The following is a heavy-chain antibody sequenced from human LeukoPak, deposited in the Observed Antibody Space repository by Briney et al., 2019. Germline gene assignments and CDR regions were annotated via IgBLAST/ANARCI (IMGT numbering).Heavy chain of an antibody. CDR2: INAGNGNT. CDR1: GYTFTSYA. CDR3: ARDPTGQWLEFDY. V-gene: IGHV1-3*01. Sequence: ASVKVSRKASGYTFTSYAMHWVRQAPGQRLEWMGWINAGNGNTKYSQKFQGRVTITRDTSASTAYMELSSLRSEDTAVYYCARDPTGQWLEFDYWGQGTLVTVSS. J-gene: IGHJ4*02. D-gene: IGHD6-19*01.